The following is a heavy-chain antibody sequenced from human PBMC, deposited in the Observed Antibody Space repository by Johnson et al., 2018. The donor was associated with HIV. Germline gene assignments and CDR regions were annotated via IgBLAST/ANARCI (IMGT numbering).Heavy chain of an antibody. CDR1: GFTFSTYG. D-gene: IGHD3-10*01. V-gene: IGHV3-33*06. CDR2: MWYDGSNK. Sequence: QVQLVESGGGVVQPGRSLRLSCAASGFTFSTYGMHWVRQAPGKGLEWVAVMWYDGSNKYYADSVKGRFTISRDNSKNTLYLQMNSLRAEDTAVYYCAKAPYGSGIRPGAFDIWGQGTMVTVSS. CDR3: AKAPYGSGIRPGAFDI. J-gene: IGHJ3*02.